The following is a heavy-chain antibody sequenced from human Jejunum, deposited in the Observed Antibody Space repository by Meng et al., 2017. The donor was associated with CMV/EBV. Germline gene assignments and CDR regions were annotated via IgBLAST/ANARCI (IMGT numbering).Heavy chain of an antibody. CDR1: GYTFTSYA. J-gene: IGHJ4*02. CDR3: ARETLGYCSSTSCYIGPPDY. CDR2: INTNTGNP. D-gene: IGHD2-2*01. V-gene: IGHV7-4-1*02. Sequence: QVLLVQTGSELKKPGASVKVSCKASGYTFTSYAMNWVRQAPGQGLEWMGWINTNTGNPTYAQGFTGRFVFSLDTSVSTAYLQISSLKAEDTAVYYCARETLGYCSSTSCYIGPPDYWGQGTLVTVSS.